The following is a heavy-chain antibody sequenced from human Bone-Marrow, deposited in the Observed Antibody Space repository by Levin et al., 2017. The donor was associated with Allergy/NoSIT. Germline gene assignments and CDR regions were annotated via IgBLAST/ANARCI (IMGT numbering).Heavy chain of an antibody. J-gene: IGHJ5*02. CDR1: GFTFSGYN. D-gene: IGHD5-12*01. CDR2: ISLSSNYI. V-gene: IGHV3-21*01. CDR3: AREVSGYVSYSDP. Sequence: GGSLRLSCAASGFTFSGYNMNWVRQAPGKGLEWVSHISLSSNYIYYADSVKGRFTISRDNAKNSLYLQMNSLRAEDTGVYYCAREVSGYVSYSDPLGQGTLVTVSS.